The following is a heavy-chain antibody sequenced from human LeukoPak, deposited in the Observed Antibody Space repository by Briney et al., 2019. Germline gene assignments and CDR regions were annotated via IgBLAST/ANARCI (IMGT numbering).Heavy chain of an antibody. CDR2: IYYSGST. V-gene: IGHV4-59*01. Sequence: SETLSLTCTVSGGSISSYYWSWIRQPPGKGLEWIGYIYYSGSTNYNPSLKSRVTISVDTSKNQFSLKLSSVTAADTAVYYCARDLGYCTSGVCVKYMDVWGKGTTVTVSS. CDR1: GGSISSYY. J-gene: IGHJ6*03. D-gene: IGHD2-8*01. CDR3: ARDLGYCTSGVCVKYMDV.